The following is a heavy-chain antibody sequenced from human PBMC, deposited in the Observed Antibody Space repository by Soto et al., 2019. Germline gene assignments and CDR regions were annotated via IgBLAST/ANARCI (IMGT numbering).Heavy chain of an antibody. J-gene: IGHJ4*02. D-gene: IGHD3-22*01. CDR1: GGSISSSSYY. CDR2: IYYSGST. V-gene: IGHV4-39*01. Sequence: SETLSLTCTVSGGSISSSSYYWGWIRQPPGKGLEWIGSIYYSGSTYYNPSLKSRVTISVDTSKNQFSLKLSPVTAADTAVYYCARLSITMIVADSFDYWGQGTLVTVSS. CDR3: ARLSITMIVADSFDY.